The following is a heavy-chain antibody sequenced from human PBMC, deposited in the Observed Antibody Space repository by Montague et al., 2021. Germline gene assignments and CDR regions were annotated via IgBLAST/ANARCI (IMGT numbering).Heavy chain of an antibody. CDR3: ARGRLATGDFDY. D-gene: IGHD6-13*01. J-gene: IGHJ4*02. CDR2: MYYSGST. V-gene: IGHV4-31*03. Sequence: TLSLTCTVSGDSLSSVGYSWTWIRQHPGKRLEWIGYMYYSGSTYYNPSLKSRVTISGDTSKNHFSLRLTSVTAADTAVYYCARGRLATGDFDYWGQGTLVTVSS. CDR1: GDSLSSVGYS.